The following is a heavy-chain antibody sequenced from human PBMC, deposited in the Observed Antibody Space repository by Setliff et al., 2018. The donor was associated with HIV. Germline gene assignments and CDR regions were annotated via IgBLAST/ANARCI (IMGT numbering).Heavy chain of an antibody. D-gene: IGHD3-22*01. V-gene: IGHV1-3*01. CDR2: INAGNGNT. CDR3: ARLPFSGYLRIDAFDI. CDR1: GYTFTSHA. Sequence: GASVKVSCKASGYTFTSHAMNWLRQAPGQRLEWMGWINAGNGNTKYSQMFQGRVTITRDTSASTTYLKLTSVTAADTAVYYCARLPFSGYLRIDAFDIWGQGTMVTVSS. J-gene: IGHJ3*02.